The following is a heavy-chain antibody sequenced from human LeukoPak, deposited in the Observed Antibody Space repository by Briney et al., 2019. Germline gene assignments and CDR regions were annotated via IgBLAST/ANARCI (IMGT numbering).Heavy chain of an antibody. D-gene: IGHD6-13*01. CDR1: GFTVSRNY. CDR3: ARDGPGIAAATDY. Sequence: GGSLRLSCAASGFTVSRNYMSWVRQAPGKGLEWVSVIYSDDSTYYADSVKGRFTISRDNSKNTLYLQMNSLRAEDTAVYYCARDGPGIAAATDYWGQGTLVTVSS. CDR2: IYSDDST. J-gene: IGHJ4*02. V-gene: IGHV3-66*01.